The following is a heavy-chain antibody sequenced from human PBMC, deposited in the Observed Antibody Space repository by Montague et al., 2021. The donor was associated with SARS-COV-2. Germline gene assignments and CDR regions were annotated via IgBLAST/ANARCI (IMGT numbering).Heavy chain of an antibody. Sequence: SETLSLICAVSGGSISSDNWWSWVRQSPWKGLEWIGEIFHSGSTXXNPXXXSRVTISVDTSKNQFSLRLSSVTAAETAVYYCARGYCSGSGCYYYYGMDVWGQGTTVTVPS. V-gene: IGHV4-4*02. CDR3: ARGYCSGSGCYYYYGMDV. CDR2: IFHSGST. J-gene: IGHJ6*02. CDR1: GGSISSDNW. D-gene: IGHD2-15*01.